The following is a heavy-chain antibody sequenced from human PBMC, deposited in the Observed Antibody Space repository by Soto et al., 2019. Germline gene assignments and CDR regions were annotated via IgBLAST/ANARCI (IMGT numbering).Heavy chain of an antibody. CDR3: TSQPGRAVAGNSWFDP. J-gene: IGHJ5*02. V-gene: IGHV3-73*01. D-gene: IGHD6-19*01. Sequence: EVQLVESGGGLVQPGGSLKLSCAASGFTFSGSAMHWVRQASGKGLEWVGRIRSKANSYATAYAASVKGRFTISRDDSKXXAYRQMNSVETEDTAVYYCTSQPGRAVAGNSWFDPWGQGTLVTVSS. CDR1: GFTFSGSA. CDR2: IRSKANSYAT.